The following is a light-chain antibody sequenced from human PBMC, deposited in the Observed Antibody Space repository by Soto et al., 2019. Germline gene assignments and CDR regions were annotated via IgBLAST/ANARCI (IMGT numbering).Light chain of an antibody. J-gene: IGLJ2*01. CDR3: CSYAGRYTLV. V-gene: IGLV2-11*01. CDR2: DVS. CDR1: SSDVGGYNY. Sequence: QSVLTQPRSVSGPPGQSVTISCTGTSSDVGGYNYVSWYQQHPGKAPKFMIYDVSKRPSGVPDRFSGSKSGNTASLTISGHQAEDEADYYCCSYAGRYTLVLGGGTKLTVL.